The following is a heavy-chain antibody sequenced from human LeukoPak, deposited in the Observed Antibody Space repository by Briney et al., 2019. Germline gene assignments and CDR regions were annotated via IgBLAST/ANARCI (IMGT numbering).Heavy chain of an antibody. CDR2: MNPNSGNT. CDR1: GYTFTSYD. D-gene: IGHD3-22*01. Sequence: GSVKVSCKASGYTFTSYDINWVRQATGQGLEWMGWMNPNSGNTGYAQKFQGRVTMTRNTSISTAYMELSSLRSEDTAVYYCARGRDLYYYDSSGYLTWGQGTLVTVSS. CDR3: ARGRDLYYYDSSGYLT. V-gene: IGHV1-8*01. J-gene: IGHJ5*02.